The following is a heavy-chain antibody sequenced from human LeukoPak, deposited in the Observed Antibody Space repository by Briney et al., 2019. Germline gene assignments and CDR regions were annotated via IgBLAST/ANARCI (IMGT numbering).Heavy chain of an antibody. CDR2: ISYDGSNK. CDR1: GFTFSSYG. CDR3: ASGGSYLDDAFDI. J-gene: IGHJ3*02. V-gene: IGHV3-30*03. Sequence: GGSLRLSCAASGFTFSSYGMHWVRQAPGKGLEWVAVISYDGSNKYYADSVKGRFTISRDNSKNTLYLQMNSLRAADTAVYYCASGGSYLDDAFDIWGQGTMVTVSS. D-gene: IGHD1-26*01.